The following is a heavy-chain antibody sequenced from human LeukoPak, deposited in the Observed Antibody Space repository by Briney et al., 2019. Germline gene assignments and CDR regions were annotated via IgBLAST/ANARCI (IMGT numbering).Heavy chain of an antibody. CDR2: ISGSGGST. D-gene: IGHD2-21*02. Sequence: GGSLRLSCAASGFTFSSYAMSWVRQAPGKGLEWASAISGSGGSTYYADSVKGRFTISRDNSKNTLYLQMNSLRAEDTAVYYCAKGCGGDCYSDVGWGHAFDIWGQGTMVTVSS. CDR1: GFTFSSYA. CDR3: AKGCGGDCYSDVGWGHAFDI. J-gene: IGHJ3*02. V-gene: IGHV3-23*01.